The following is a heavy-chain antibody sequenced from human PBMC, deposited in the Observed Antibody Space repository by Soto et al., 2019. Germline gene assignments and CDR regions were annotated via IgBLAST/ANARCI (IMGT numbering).Heavy chain of an antibody. CDR2: ISADGSDT. J-gene: IGHJ4*02. V-gene: IGHV3-74*01. CDR1: GFTLINDL. Sequence: GGSLRLSCSASGFTLINDLVHWVRQSPGKGLVWVSRISADGSDTAYADSVKGRFSISRDNARNTVYLQMSSLRVDDTAVYYCARRYCSSDNCPGIGYDYWGPGTLVTVSS. D-gene: IGHD2-2*01. CDR3: ARRYCSSDNCPGIGYDY.